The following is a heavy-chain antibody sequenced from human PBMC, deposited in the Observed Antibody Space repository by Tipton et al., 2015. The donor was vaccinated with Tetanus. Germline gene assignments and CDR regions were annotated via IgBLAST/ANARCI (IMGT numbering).Heavy chain of an antibody. D-gene: IGHD5/OR15-5a*01. CDR3: RVFYHYGLDV. CDR2: IFHSGAT. CDR1: GDSIISSSW. J-gene: IGHJ6*02. V-gene: IGHV4-4*02. Sequence: LVKPSGTLSLTCNVSGDSIISSSWWSWVRQSPGTGLEWVGEIFHSGATNYNPSLRSRVTISVDPSKNQFSLNLRSVTAADTAVYYCRVFYHYGLDVWGQGTTVTVSS.